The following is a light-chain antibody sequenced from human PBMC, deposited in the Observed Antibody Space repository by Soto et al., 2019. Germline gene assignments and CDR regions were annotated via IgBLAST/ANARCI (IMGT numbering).Light chain of an antibody. V-gene: IGKV3-15*01. J-gene: IGKJ1*01. CDR1: QSVSSN. CDR3: QQYNNWPRT. Sequence: EIVMTQSPSTLSLSTGERATLSCRASQSVSSNLAWYQQKPGQAPRLLIYGASTRATGIPARFSGSGSGTEFTLTISSLQSEDFAVYYCQQYNNWPRTFGQGTKVDI. CDR2: GAS.